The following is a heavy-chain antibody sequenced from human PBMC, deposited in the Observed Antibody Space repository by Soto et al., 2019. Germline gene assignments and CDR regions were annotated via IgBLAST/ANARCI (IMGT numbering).Heavy chain of an antibody. CDR1: GFTFSSYA. CDR3: ARGSLRVRGVPRSYYYYGMDV. CDR2: ISYDGSNK. Sequence: QVQLVESGGGVVQPGRSLRLSCAASGFTFSSYAMHWVRQAPGKGLEWVAVISYDGSNKYYADSVKGRFTISRDNSKNTLYLQMNSLRAEDTAVYYCARGSLRVRGVPRSYYYYGMDVW. D-gene: IGHD3-10*01. V-gene: IGHV3-30-3*01. J-gene: IGHJ6*01.